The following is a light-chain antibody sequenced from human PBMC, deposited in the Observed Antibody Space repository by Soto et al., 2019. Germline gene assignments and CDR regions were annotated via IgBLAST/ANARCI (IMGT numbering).Light chain of an antibody. Sequence: DIQMTQSPSTLSGSVGDIVIINFRASQTISSWLAWYQQKPGKAPKLLIYKASTLEIGVPSRFSGSGSGTEFTLTISSLQPDDVAIYYCQQYNDYSWTFGQGTKVDIK. CDR3: QQYNDYSWT. J-gene: IGKJ1*01. CDR1: QTISSW. V-gene: IGKV1-5*03. CDR2: KAS.